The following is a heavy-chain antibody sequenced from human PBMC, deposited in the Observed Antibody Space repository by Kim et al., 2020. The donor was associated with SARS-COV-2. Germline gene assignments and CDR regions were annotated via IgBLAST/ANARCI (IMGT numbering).Heavy chain of an antibody. Sequence: SETLSLTCTVSSDSISSYYCSWIRQLPGKGLEWIGYIYYSGTTNYNPSLNSRVTISWDTSKNQFSLELTSVTDADTAGYYCARSEGRVIWHQFDYWGQG. CDR2: IYYSGTT. CDR1: SDSISSYY. V-gene: IGHV4-59*01. J-gene: IGHJ4*02. CDR3: ARSEGRVIWHQFDY.